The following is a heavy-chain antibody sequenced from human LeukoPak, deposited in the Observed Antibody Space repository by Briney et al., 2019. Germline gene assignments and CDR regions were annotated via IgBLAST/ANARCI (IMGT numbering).Heavy chain of an antibody. D-gene: IGHD2-21*01. J-gene: IGHJ1*01. CDR2: IYRSGST. CDR3: ASSGDTLRYFQH. Sequence: SETLSLTCTVSGYSISSGYYWGWIRQPPGKGLEWIGSIYRSGSTYYNPSLKSRVTISVDTSKNQFSLKLSSVTAADTAVYYCASSGDTLRYFQHWGQGTLVTVSS. CDR1: GYSISSGYY. V-gene: IGHV4-38-2*02.